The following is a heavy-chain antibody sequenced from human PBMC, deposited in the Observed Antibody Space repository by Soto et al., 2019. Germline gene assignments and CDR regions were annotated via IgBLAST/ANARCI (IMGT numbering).Heavy chain of an antibody. Sequence: EVQLVESGGGLVQPGGSLRISCAASGFSVSSNYMSWVRQAPGKGLEWVSIIYGGGSTYYADSVKGRFTISRHNSENTVYLQMNSLRPEDTAVYYCAREIPQSWGSWGQGTLVTVAS. CDR3: AREIPQSWGS. J-gene: IGHJ5*02. CDR1: GFSVSSNY. CDR2: IYGGGST. V-gene: IGHV3-53*04. D-gene: IGHD7-27*01.